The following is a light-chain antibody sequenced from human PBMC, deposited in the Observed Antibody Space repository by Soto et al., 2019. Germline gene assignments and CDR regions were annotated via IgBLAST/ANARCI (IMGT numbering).Light chain of an antibody. Sequence: DIQMTQSPSSLSASVGDRVTITCRASQSISSYLKWYQQKPGKAPKLLIYAASSLQSGVPSRFSGSGTGTDFTLTISSLQPDDFATYYFQQSASTPLTFGGGTKVEIK. V-gene: IGKV1-39*01. CDR3: QQSASTPLT. CDR1: QSISSY. J-gene: IGKJ4*01. CDR2: AAS.